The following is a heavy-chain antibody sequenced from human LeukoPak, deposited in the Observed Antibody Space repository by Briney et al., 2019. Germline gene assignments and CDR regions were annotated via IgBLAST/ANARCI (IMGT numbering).Heavy chain of an antibody. CDR1: GFTFSSYA. CDR3: ASDRVLLWFGELNY. V-gene: IGHV3-30-3*01. CDR2: ISYDGSNK. J-gene: IGHJ4*02. D-gene: IGHD3-10*01. Sequence: PGRSLRLSCAASGFTFSSYAMHWVRQAPGKGLEWLAVISYDGSNKYYADSVKGRFTISRDNSKNTLYLQMNSLRAEDTAVYYCASDRVLLWFGELNYWGQGTLVTVSS.